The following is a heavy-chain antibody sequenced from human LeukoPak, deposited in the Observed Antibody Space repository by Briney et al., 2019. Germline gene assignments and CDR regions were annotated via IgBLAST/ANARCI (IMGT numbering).Heavy chain of an antibody. CDR2: ISSSGSTI. Sequence: SGGSLRLSCAASGFTFSSYEMNWVRQAPGKGLEWVSYISSSGSTIYYADSVKGRFTISRDNAKNSLYLQMNSLRAEDTAVYYCARARGTGTIDYWGQGTLVTVSS. CDR3: ARARGTGTIDY. D-gene: IGHD3/OR15-3a*01. J-gene: IGHJ4*02. CDR1: GFTFSSYE. V-gene: IGHV3-48*03.